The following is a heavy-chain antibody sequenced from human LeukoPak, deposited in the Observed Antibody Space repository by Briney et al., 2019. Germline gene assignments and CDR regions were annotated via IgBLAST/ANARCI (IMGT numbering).Heavy chain of an antibody. CDR2: ISTSSSFI. V-gene: IGHV3-21*01. J-gene: IGHJ4*02. CDR3: GRAVEGNVFDY. CDR1: GFTFSSYS. Sequence: PGGSLRLSCAASGFTFSSYSMNWVRQAPGKGLEWVSSISTSSSFIYYADSVKGRFTISRDNAKNSLYLQMNSLRAEDTAVYYCGRAVEGNVFDYWGQGTQVTVAS. D-gene: IGHD1-1*01.